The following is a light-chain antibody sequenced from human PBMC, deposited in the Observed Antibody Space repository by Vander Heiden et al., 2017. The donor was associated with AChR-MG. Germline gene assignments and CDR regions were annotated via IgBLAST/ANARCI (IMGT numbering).Light chain of an antibody. V-gene: IGLV3-21*02. CDR2: NES. Sequence: SYVLTQPPSMSVAPGETARITCGGNNIGTKSVHWYQQRPVQAPVLVVFNESDRPSGIPERFSGSNSGNTATLTISRVEAGDEADYYCQVWDSRTDQGVVGGGTKLTVL. CDR3: QVWDSRTDQGV. CDR1: NIGTKS. J-gene: IGLJ3*02.